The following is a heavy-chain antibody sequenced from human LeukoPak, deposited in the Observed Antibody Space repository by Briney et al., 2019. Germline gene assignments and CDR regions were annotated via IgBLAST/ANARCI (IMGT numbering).Heavy chain of an antibody. CDR2: IDSSGRYI. D-gene: IGHD3-10*01. J-gene: IGHJ4*02. CDR1: GFTSSTYS. Sequence: GGSLRLSCAASGFTSSTYSMNWVRQVPGKGLEWISSIDSSGRYIYYADSVKGRFTISRDNAKNSLYLQMNSLRAEDTAVYYCARDQGGGSGNYYNTYFFDYWGQGSLVTVSS. CDR3: ARDQGGGSGNYYNTYFFDY. V-gene: IGHV3-21*01.